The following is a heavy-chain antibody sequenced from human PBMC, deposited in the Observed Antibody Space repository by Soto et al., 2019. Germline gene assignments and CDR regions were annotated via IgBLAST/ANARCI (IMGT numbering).Heavy chain of an antibody. D-gene: IGHD3-22*01. CDR1: GFTFSNYW. V-gene: IGHV3-74*01. CDR3: VRNSNGEY. CDR2: IDHDGPT. J-gene: IGHJ4*02. Sequence: EVQLVESGGGLGQPGGSLRLSCEGSGFTFSNYWMHWVRQAPGKGLEWVSRIDHDGPTDYADSVRGRFTISRDNAENTLYLQMNSLIPEDTAVYYCVRNSNGEYWGQGTLVTVSS.